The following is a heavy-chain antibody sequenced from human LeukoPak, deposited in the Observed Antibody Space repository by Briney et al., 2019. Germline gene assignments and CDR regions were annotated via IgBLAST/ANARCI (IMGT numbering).Heavy chain of an antibody. CDR1: GYTFTGYY. CDR2: INPNSGGT. D-gene: IGHD3-16*01. Sequence: GASAKVSCKASGYTFTGYYMHWVRQAPGQGLEWMGWINPNSGGTNYAQKFQGRVTMTRDTSISTAYMELSRLRSDDTAVYYCARTQGQSYGPPYYYYYGMDVWGQGTTVTVSS. J-gene: IGHJ6*02. V-gene: IGHV1-2*02. CDR3: ARTQGQSYGPPYYYYYGMDV.